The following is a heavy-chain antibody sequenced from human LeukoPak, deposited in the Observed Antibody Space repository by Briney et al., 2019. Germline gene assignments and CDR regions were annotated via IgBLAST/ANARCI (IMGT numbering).Heavy chain of an antibody. V-gene: IGHV3-74*01. CDR2: INSDGGST. J-gene: IGHJ4*02. CDR1: GFTFSSYW. CDR3: ARGDWQLDVGVYFDY. Sequence: GGSLRLSCAASGFTFSSYWMHWVRQAPGKRLVWVSRINSDGGSTSYTDSVKGRFTISRDNAKNSLYLQMNSLRAEDTALYYCARGDWQLDVGVYFDYWGQGTLVTASS. D-gene: IGHD6-6*01.